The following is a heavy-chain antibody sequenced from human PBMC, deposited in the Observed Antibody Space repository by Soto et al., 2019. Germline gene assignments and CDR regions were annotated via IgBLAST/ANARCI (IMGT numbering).Heavy chain of an antibody. CDR2: IYYSGST. CDR3: ARVRIAVANYYGMDV. D-gene: IGHD6-19*01. J-gene: IGHJ6*02. V-gene: IGHV4-31*03. CDR1: GGSISSGGYY. Sequence: QVQLQESGPGLVKPSQTLSLTCTVSGGSISSGGYYWSWIRQHPGKGLEWIGYIYYSGSTYYNPSLKSRVTISVDTSKNQFSLKLSSVTAADTAVYYCARVRIAVANYYGMDVWGQGTTVTVSS.